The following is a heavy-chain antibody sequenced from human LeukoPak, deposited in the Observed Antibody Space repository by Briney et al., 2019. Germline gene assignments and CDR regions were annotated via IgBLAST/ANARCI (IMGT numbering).Heavy chain of an antibody. Sequence: PGGSLRLSCATSGFSFTDYPMNWVRQAPGKGLEWISNIRTTAEGAKYAYYADSVKGRVTISRDNSKNTLYLQMNSLRAEDTAVYYCAAGYYGSGIYYYGMDVWGQGTTVTVSS. CDR3: AAGYYGSGIYYYGMDV. CDR1: GFSFTDYP. V-gene: IGHV3-48*01. J-gene: IGHJ6*02. D-gene: IGHD3-10*01. CDR2: IRTTAEGAKYA.